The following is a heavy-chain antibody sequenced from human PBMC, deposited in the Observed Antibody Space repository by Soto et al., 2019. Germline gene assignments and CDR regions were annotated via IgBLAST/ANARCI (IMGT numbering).Heavy chain of an antibody. CDR3: AHRRSMYGNWDHGYFDY. D-gene: IGHD7-27*01. CDR1: GFSLTTSGVG. CDR2: IYWDNDK. Sequence: QITLKESGPTRVKPTQTLALTCTFSGFSLTTSGVGVGWIRKTPGKALEWLAVIYWDNDKRYNPSLKNRLTRTKATSKNQVVLIMADIDPVDTATYFCAHRRSMYGNWDHGYFDYWGQGTLVTVSS. J-gene: IGHJ4*02. V-gene: IGHV2-5*02.